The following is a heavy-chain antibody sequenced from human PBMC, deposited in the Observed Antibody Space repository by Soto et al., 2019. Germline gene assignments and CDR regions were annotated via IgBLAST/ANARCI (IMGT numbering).Heavy chain of an antibody. CDR2: IKPILSFS. J-gene: IGHJ4*02. D-gene: IGHD3-10*01. V-gene: IGHV1-69*02. CDR3: ATSFVSGSRAFDY. CDR1: GDTFNFYT. Sequence: QVQLVQSGAEVKKPGSSVKVSCKASGDTFNFYTINGVRQAPGLGLEWMGRIKPILSFSNSALKFQGRVTLAADKSTSTAYMWLSSLRSEDTAISDCATSFVSGSRAFDYWGQGALVTVSS.